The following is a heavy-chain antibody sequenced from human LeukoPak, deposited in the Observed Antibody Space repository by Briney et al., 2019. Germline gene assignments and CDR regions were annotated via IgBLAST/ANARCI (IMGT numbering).Heavy chain of an antibody. Sequence: SVKVSCKASGGTFSSYAISWVRQAPGQGLEWMGGISHIFGTANYAQKFQGRVTITADESTSTAYMELSSLRSEDTAVYYCARNRRDIVVVPAAMGYYGMDVWGQGTTVTVSS. D-gene: IGHD2-2*01. V-gene: IGHV1-69*13. CDR2: ISHIFGTA. J-gene: IGHJ6*02. CDR1: GGTFSSYA. CDR3: ARNRRDIVVVPAAMGYYGMDV.